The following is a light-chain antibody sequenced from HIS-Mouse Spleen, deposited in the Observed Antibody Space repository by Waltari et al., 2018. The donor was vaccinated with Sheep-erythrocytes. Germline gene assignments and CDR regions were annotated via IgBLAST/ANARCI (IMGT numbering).Light chain of an antibody. V-gene: IGKV3-20*01. Sequence: EIVLTPSPGTLSLSPGERATLSHRASQSVSTSYLALYQQKPGQAPRLPIYGASSRATGIPDRFRCSGSGTDFTLTIRRLEPEDFAVYYCQQYGSSPPLTFGGGTKVEIK. CDR2: GAS. J-gene: IGKJ4*01. CDR1: QSVSTSY. CDR3: QQYGSSPPLT.